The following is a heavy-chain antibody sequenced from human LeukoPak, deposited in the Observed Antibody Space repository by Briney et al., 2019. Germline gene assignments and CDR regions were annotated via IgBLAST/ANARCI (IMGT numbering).Heavy chain of an antibody. CDR1: RGSLSSYY. V-gene: IGHV4-59*01. Sequence: SETLSLTCTVYRGSLSSYYWSWIRQPPAKGLERIGHIYYSGSTNYNPPLKSRVTISEDTSNNQFSLKLGSVTAADTAVYYCARLAPASGSYYWGYYYYGMDVWGQGTTVTVSS. CDR2: IYYSGST. J-gene: IGHJ6*02. CDR3: ARLAPASGSYYWGYYYYGMDV. D-gene: IGHD1-26*01.